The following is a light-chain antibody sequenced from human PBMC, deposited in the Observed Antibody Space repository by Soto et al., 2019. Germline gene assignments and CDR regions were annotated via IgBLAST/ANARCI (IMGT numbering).Light chain of an antibody. V-gene: IGKV3-11*01. J-gene: IGKJ1*01. CDR3: QQRSSWPWT. CDR2: FAS. Sequence: EIVLTQSPATLSLSPGDRATPSCRASHSVGSLLAWYRQKPGQAPRLLIYFASNRAAGIPPRFSGSGSGTEFTLTIDSLQPEDFALFYCQQRSSWPWTFGQGTKVDIK. CDR1: HSVGSL.